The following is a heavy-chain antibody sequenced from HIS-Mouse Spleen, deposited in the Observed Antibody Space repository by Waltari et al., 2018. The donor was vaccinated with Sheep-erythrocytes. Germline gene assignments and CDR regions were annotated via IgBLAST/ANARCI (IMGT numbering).Heavy chain of an antibody. CDR3: ARDRFYDYVWGSYRDRAFDI. V-gene: IGHV3-11*01. D-gene: IGHD3-16*02. Sequence: ADSVKGRFTISRDNAKNSLYLQMNSLRAEDTAVYYCARDRFYDYVWGSYRDRAFDIWGQGTMVTVSS. J-gene: IGHJ3*02.